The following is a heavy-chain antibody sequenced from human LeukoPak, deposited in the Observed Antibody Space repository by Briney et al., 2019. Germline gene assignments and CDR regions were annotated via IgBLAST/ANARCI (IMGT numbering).Heavy chain of an antibody. V-gene: IGHV3-21*01. Sequence: QSGGSLRLSCVASGFTFSSYSMNWVRQAPGKGLEWVSSISSSSSYIYYADSVKGRFTISRDNAKNSLYLQMNSLRAEDTAVYYCARDGRQQLVPFDYWGQGTLVTVSS. CDR3: ARDGRQQLVPFDY. J-gene: IGHJ4*02. CDR1: GFTFSSYS. CDR2: ISSSSSYI. D-gene: IGHD6-13*01.